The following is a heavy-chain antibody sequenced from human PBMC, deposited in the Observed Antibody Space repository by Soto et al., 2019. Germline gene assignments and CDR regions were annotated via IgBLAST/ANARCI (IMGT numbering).Heavy chain of an antibody. CDR3: ARSYYDILTGYSTRYYYYYYGMDV. D-gene: IGHD3-9*01. Sequence: PSETLSLTCSVSGVTMSYGGYSWSWIRQSPGKGLEWLGYISHLETTYYNPSFKSRVTISVDTSKNQFSLQLSSVTAADTAVYYCARSYYDILTGYSTRYYYYYYGMDVWGQGTTVTVSS. CDR2: ISHLETT. J-gene: IGHJ6*02. V-gene: IGHV4-30-2*06. CDR1: GVTMSYGGYS.